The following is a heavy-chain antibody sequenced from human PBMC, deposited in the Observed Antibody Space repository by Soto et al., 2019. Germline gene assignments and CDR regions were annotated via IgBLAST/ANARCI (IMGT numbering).Heavy chain of an antibody. D-gene: IGHD6-13*01. Sequence: ASVNVSCKASGYTFTSYCISWVRQAPGQGLEWMGWISAYNGNTNYAQKLQGRVTMTTDTSTSTAYMELRSLRSDDTAVYYCARGYSSSWYLRYYYFDYWGQGTLVTVSS. J-gene: IGHJ4*02. CDR1: GYTFTSYC. V-gene: IGHV1-18*01. CDR3: ARGYSSSWYLRYYYFDY. CDR2: ISAYNGNT.